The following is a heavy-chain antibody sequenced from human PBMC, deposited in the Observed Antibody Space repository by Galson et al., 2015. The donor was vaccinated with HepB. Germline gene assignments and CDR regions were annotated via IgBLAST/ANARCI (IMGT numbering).Heavy chain of an antibody. CDR1: GFTFSDYG. V-gene: IGHV3-33*01. CDR2: IWFDGSNK. CDR3: ARDGDYYDSRGYYSL. D-gene: IGHD3-22*01. J-gene: IGHJ4*02. Sequence: SLRLSCAASGFTFSDYGMHWVRQAPGKGLEWVAIIWFDGSNKYYEDSVKGRFTISRDNSKNTLYLQMDSLRADDTAVYYCARDGDYYDSRGYYSLWGQGTLVTVSS.